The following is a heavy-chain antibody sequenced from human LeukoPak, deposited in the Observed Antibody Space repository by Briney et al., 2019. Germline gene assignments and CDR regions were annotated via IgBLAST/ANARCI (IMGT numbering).Heavy chain of an antibody. CDR1: GHSVSINSAV. CDR2: TYYRYKWYN. Sequence: SQTLSLTFALSGHSVSINSAVWHWLRQSPARGVEGLGRTYYRYKWYNDYAGSGKSQININPDTSKNPFSLHLNSLTPEDTAVYYCVRQYSSGWNYYCRMDVWGQGTTVTVSS. CDR3: VRQYSSGWNYYCRMDV. J-gene: IGHJ6*02. D-gene: IGHD6-25*01. V-gene: IGHV6-1*01.